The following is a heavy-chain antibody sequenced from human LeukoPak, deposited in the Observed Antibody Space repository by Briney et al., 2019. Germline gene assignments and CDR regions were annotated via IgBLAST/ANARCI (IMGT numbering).Heavy chain of an antibody. J-gene: IGHJ4*02. CDR1: GVPTSGSH. Sequence: SETLSLTCTVSGVPTSGSHWSWIRQPPGKGLEWIGYIYYSGITTYNPSLNSRVTISIDTSENRFSLRLNSVTAADTAVYYCARYSGTHSRNFDFWGQGTLVTVSS. D-gene: IGHD1-26*01. V-gene: IGHV4-59*08. CDR2: IYYSGIT. CDR3: ARYSGTHSRNFDF.